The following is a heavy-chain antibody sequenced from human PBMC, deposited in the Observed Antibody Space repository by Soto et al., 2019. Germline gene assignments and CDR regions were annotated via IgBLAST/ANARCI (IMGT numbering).Heavy chain of an antibody. Sequence: EVQLLESGGGLVQPGGSLRLSCAASGFTFSTYAMRWARQAPGKGLEWVSGISEDSGTTYYADSVKGRFTISRDNSKNTLYLQINNLRAEDTAVYCCAKRGVPASYHYMDVWGKGTTVTVS. CDR3: AKRGVPASYHYMDV. J-gene: IGHJ6*03. D-gene: IGHD2-2*01. CDR2: ISEDSGTT. V-gene: IGHV3-23*01. CDR1: GFTFSTYA.